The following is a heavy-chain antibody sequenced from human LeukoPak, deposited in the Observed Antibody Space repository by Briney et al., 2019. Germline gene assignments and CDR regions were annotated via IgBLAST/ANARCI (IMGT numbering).Heavy chain of an antibody. J-gene: IGHJ3*02. V-gene: IGHV1-2*06. D-gene: IGHD3-22*01. CDR3: AREILGLYDSSGYYYGLYAFDI. CDR1: GYTFTGYY. Sequence: ASVTVSCKASGYTFTGYYMHWVRQAPGQGLEWMGRINPNSGGTNYAQKFQGRVTMTRDTSISTAYMELSRLRSDDTAVYYCAREILGLYDSSGYYYGLYAFDIWGQGTMVTVSS. CDR2: INPNSGGT.